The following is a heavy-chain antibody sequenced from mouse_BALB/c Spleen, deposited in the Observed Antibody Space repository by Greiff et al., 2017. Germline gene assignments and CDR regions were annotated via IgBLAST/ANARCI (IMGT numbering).Heavy chain of an antibody. Sequence: DVQLVESGGGLVKPGGSLKLSCAASGFTFSSYAMSWVRQTPEKRLEWVASISSGGSTYYPDSVKGRFTISRDNARNILYLQMSSLRSEDTAMYYCARGGGYDYDGNFDYWGQGTTLTVSS. D-gene: IGHD2-4*01. CDR3: ARGGGYDYDGNFDY. CDR1: GFTFSSYA. CDR2: ISSGGST. V-gene: IGHV5-6-5*01. J-gene: IGHJ2*01.